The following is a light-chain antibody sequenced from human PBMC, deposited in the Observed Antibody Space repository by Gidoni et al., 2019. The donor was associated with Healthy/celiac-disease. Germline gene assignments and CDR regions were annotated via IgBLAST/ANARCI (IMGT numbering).Light chain of an antibody. V-gene: IGKV1-39*01. Sequence: DIRMTQARSSLSASVGDRVTIPCRASQSISSYLNWYQQKPGKAPKLLIYAASSLQSGVPSRFSGSGSGTDFTLTISSLQPEDFATYYCQQSYSTPPWTFGQGTKVEIK. CDR1: QSISSY. CDR3: QQSYSTPPWT. J-gene: IGKJ1*01. CDR2: AAS.